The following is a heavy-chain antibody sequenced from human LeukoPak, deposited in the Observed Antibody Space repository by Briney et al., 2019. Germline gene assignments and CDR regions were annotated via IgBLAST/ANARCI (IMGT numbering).Heavy chain of an antibody. CDR2: ISAYNGNT. J-gene: IGHJ2*01. CDR3: ARGPMYYDILTGYYALGYFDL. V-gene: IGHV1-18*01. D-gene: IGHD3-9*01. Sequence: ASVKVSCTASGYTFTSYGISWVRQAPGQGLEWMGWISAYNGNTNYAQKLQGRVTMTTDTSTSTAYMELRSLRSDDTAVYYCARGPMYYDILTGYYALGYFDLWGRGTLVTVSS. CDR1: GYTFTSYG.